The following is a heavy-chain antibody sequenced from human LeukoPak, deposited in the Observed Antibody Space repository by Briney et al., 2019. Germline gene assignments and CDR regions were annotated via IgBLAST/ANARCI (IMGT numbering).Heavy chain of an antibody. CDR3: ARGGAGYYYDSSGYLWFDP. D-gene: IGHD3-22*01. J-gene: IGHJ5*02. V-gene: IGHV4-34*01. CDR1: GGSFSGYY. CDR2: INHSRST. Sequence: PSETLSLTCAVYGGSFSGYYWSWIRQPPGKGLEWIGEINHSRSTNYNPSLKSRVTISVDTSKNQFSLKLSSVTAADTAVYYCARGGAGYYYDSSGYLWFDPWGQGTLVTVSS.